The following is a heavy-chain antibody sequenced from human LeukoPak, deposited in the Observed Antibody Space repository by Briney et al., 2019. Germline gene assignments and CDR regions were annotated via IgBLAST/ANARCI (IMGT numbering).Heavy chain of an antibody. CDR3: ARSLGATRYNLKYYFFYGLDV. CDR2: IHYSGTP. Sequence: ASETLSLTCTVSGGSINTYYWSWIRQPPGKGLEWIDYIHYSGTPNYNLSLKSRLTLSVDTSNNQLSLRLASVTAADTAVYYCARSLGATRYNLKYYFFYGLDVWGQGTTVTVSS. J-gene: IGHJ6*02. CDR1: GGSINTYY. D-gene: IGHD1-26*01. V-gene: IGHV4-59*01.